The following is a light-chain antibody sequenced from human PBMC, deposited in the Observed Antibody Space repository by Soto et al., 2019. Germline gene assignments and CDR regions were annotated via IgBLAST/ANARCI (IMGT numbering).Light chain of an antibody. CDR3: QQYGSSPPMYT. V-gene: IGKV3-20*01. CDR1: QSVSSSY. Sequence: EIVLTQSPGTLSLSPGERATLSCRASQSVSSSYLAWYQQKPGQAPRLLIYGASSRATGIQDRFSGSGSGTDFTLTISRLEPEDFAVYYCQQYGSSPPMYTFGQGTELEIK. J-gene: IGKJ2*01. CDR2: GAS.